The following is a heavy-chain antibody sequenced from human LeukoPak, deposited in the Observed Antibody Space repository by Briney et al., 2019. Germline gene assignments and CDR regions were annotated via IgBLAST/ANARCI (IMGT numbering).Heavy chain of an antibody. D-gene: IGHD2-15*01. CDR3: ARHPFATPFDY. V-gene: IGHV4-59*08. CDR1: GDSVSGVY. J-gene: IGHJ4*02. Sequence: SETLSLTCTVSGDSVSGVYWSWIRQPPGEGLEWIGYVYYSGDTNYNPSLKSRVTMSLDTSKNQVSLRLSSVTAADTAVYYCARHPFATPFDYWGRGTLLTVSS. CDR2: VYYSGDT.